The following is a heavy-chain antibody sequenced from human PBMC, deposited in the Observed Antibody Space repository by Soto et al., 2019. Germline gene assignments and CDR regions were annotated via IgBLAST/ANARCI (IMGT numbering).Heavy chain of an antibody. CDR2: IYYSGST. V-gene: IGHV4-59*08. CDR1: GGSISSYY. Sequence: SETLSLTCTVSGGSISSYYWSWIRQPPGKGLEWIGYIYYSGSTNYNPSLKSRVTISVDTSKNQFSLKLSSVTAADTAVYYCARRIKVVVVAATYNWFDPWGQGTLVTVSS. J-gene: IGHJ5*02. D-gene: IGHD2-15*01. CDR3: ARRIKVVVVAATYNWFDP.